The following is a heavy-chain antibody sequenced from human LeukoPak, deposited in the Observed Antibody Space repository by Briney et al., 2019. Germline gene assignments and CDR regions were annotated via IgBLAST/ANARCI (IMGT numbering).Heavy chain of an antibody. V-gene: IGHV3-23*01. J-gene: IGHJ4*02. CDR3: AKGQAVVAAIVLDY. CDR2: ISGSGGST. CDR1: GFTFSSYA. D-gene: IGHD2-15*01. Sequence: GGSLRLSCAASGFTFSSYAMNWVRQAPGKGLEWVSAISGSGGSTYYADSVKGRFTISRDSSKNTLYLQMNSLRAEDTAVYYCAKGQAVVAAIVLDYWGQGTLVTVSS.